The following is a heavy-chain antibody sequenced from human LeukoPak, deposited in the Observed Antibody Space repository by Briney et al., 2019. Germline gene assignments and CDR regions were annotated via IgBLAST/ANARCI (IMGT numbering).Heavy chain of an antibody. D-gene: IGHD4-17*01. CDR3: ARGPPVTSDAFDI. CDR1: GFTFSSCW. J-gene: IGHJ3*02. Sequence: GGSLRLSCAASGFTFSSCWMSWVRQAPGKGLEWVANIKQDGSEKYYVDSVKGRFTISRDNAKNSLYLQMNSLRAEDTAVYYCARGPPVTSDAFDIWGQGTMVTVSS. V-gene: IGHV3-7*01. CDR2: IKQDGSEK.